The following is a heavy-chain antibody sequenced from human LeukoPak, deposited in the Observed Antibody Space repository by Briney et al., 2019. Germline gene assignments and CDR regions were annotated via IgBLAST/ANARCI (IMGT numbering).Heavy chain of an antibody. CDR3: ARRPGIFDI. CDR2: IYYNGST. D-gene: IGHD6-13*01. Sequence: SETLSLTCSVSGGSISSGGYYWSWIRQHPGKGLEWIGYIYYNGSTFYNPSLKIRVTISLDTSKNQFSVKLRSVTAADTAVFYCARRPGIFDIWGQGTMVTVSS. V-gene: IGHV4-31*03. J-gene: IGHJ3*02. CDR1: GGSISSGGYY.